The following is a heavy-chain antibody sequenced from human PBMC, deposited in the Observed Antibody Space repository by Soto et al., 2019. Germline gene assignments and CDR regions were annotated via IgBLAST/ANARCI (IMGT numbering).Heavy chain of an antibody. J-gene: IGHJ3*02. CDR1: GFTFSRYW. V-gene: IGHV3-74*01. CDR2: INSYGSST. D-gene: IGHD2-2*03. CDR3: ARGWIGDLNDAFDI. Sequence: GGSLRLSCAASGFTFSRYWMHWVRQAPGKGLVWVSRINSYGSSTDYADSVKGRFTISRDNAKNTLYLQMNSLRVEDTAVYYCARGWIGDLNDAFDIWGQGTMVTVSS.